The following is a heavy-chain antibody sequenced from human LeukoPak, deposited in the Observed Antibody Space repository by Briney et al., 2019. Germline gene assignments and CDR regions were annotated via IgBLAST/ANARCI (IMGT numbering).Heavy chain of an antibody. Sequence: GGSLRLSCAASGFTFSSYGMHWVRQAPGKGLEWVAVISYDGSNKYYADFVKGRFTISRDNSKNTLYLQMNSLRAEDTAVYYCAKAPWRVPWFDYWGQGTLVTVSS. CDR3: AKAPWRVPWFDY. J-gene: IGHJ4*02. CDR2: ISYDGSNK. V-gene: IGHV3-30*18. CDR1: GFTFSSYG.